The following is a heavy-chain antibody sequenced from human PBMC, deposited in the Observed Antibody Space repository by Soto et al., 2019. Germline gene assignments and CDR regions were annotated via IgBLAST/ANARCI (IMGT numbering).Heavy chain of an antibody. CDR1: GFTFRNYG. Sequence: GESLKISCAASGFTFRNYGMHWVRQAPGKGLVWVTVISYDGSHKYYADSVKGRFTISRDNSKNTVYLEMNSLRDEDTAVYYCAKRRGDHSNYSWGIDVWGQGTTVTVSS. CDR2: ISYDGSHK. V-gene: IGHV3-30*18. D-gene: IGHD4-4*01. CDR3: AKRRGDHSNYSWGIDV. J-gene: IGHJ6*02.